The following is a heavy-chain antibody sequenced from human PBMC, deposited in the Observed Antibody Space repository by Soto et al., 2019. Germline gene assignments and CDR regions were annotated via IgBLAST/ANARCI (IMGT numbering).Heavy chain of an antibody. Sequence: QVQLQESGQGLVKASQTLSLTCNVSGGSISSGSYYWTWIRQHPGKGLEWIGNIHHSGSTFYNPSLKSRVSISLDTSKNQFSLKLSSVTTADTAVYFCVRGVLSWGQGTLVTVSS. D-gene: IGHD3-10*01. CDR2: IHHSGST. V-gene: IGHV4-31*03. J-gene: IGHJ1*01. CDR3: VRGVLS. CDR1: GGSISSGSYY.